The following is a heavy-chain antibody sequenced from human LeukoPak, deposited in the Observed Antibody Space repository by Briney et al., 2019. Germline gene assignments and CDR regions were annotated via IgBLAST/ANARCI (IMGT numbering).Heavy chain of an antibody. Sequence: GGSLKLSCAASGFTFTNYAMNWVRQAPGKGLEWVSAIGGSGSTTYYADSVKGRFTISRDNSKNTLYLQINSLRAEDTAVYYCAKRGGDYWGLGTLVTVSS. CDR2: IGGSGSTT. CDR3: AKRGGDY. D-gene: IGHD3-10*01. V-gene: IGHV3-23*01. CDR1: GFTFTNYA. J-gene: IGHJ4*02.